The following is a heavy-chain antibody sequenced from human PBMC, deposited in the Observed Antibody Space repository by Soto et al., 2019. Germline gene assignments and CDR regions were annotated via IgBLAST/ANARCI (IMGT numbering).Heavy chain of an antibody. Sequence: ASVKVSCKASGYTFTSYGISWVRQAPGQGLEWMGWISAYNGNTNYAQKLQGRVTMTTDTSTSTSYMELSSLRSDDTAVYYCARDAIVVGAEGVGHYYYYGMDVWGQGTTVTVSS. D-gene: IGHD3-22*01. CDR1: GYTFTSYG. V-gene: IGHV1-18*04. CDR3: ARDAIVVGAEGVGHYYYYGMDV. CDR2: ISAYNGNT. J-gene: IGHJ6*02.